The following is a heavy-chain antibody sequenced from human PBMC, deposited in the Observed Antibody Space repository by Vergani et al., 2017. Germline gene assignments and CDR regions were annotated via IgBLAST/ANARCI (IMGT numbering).Heavy chain of an antibody. D-gene: IGHD6-13*01. CDR3: VKDIAASGNDWYFAL. Sequence: EVQLVESGGGLVQPGRSLRLSCAASGFTFDDYAMHWVRQAPGKGLEWVSGINWNSDSIAYADSVKGRFTISRDNAKNSLYLQMNSLRAEDTALYYCVKDIAASGNDWYFALWGRGTLVTVSS. CDR2: INWNSDSI. V-gene: IGHV3-9*01. J-gene: IGHJ2*01. CDR1: GFTFDDYA.